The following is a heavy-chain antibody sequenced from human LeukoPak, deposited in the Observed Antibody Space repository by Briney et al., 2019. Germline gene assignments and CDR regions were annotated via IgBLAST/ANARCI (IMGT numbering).Heavy chain of an antibody. CDR2: ISGSGGST. J-gene: IGHJ3*02. CDR3: AKDLRAGYDFWSGYYAFDI. CDR1: GFTFSSYA. D-gene: IGHD3-3*01. V-gene: IGHV3-23*01. Sequence: GGSLRLSCAASGFTFSSYAVSWVRQAPGKGLEWVSAISGSGGSTYYADSVKGRFTISRDNSKNTLYLQMNSLRAEDTAVYYCAKDLRAGYDFWSGYYAFDIWGQGTMVTVSS.